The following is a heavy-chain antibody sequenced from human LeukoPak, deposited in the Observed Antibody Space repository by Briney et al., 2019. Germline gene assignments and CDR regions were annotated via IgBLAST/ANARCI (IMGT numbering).Heavy chain of an antibody. CDR2: INPNSGAT. Sequence: ASVKVSCKASGYTFTGYYIHWVRLAPGQGLQWMGWINPNSGATNYTHKFQGRVTMTRDTSFSTVYMELSSLRSDDTAVYYCARDSSGWYSNWFDPWGQGTLVTVSS. J-gene: IGHJ5*02. CDR3: ARDSSGWYSNWFDP. CDR1: GYTFTGYY. D-gene: IGHD6-19*01. V-gene: IGHV1-2*02.